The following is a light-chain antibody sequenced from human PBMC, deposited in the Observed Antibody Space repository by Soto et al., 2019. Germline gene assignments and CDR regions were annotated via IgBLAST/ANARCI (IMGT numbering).Light chain of an antibody. CDR2: QDT. Sequence: SYELTQPPSVSVSPGQTASITCSGDKLGDKYASWYQQKPGQSPVLVIYQDTKRPSGIPERFSGSNSGNTATLTISGTQAMDEADYYCQAWDSSTHYVFGTGTKLTVL. J-gene: IGLJ1*01. CDR1: KLGDKY. CDR3: QAWDSSTHYV. V-gene: IGLV3-1*01.